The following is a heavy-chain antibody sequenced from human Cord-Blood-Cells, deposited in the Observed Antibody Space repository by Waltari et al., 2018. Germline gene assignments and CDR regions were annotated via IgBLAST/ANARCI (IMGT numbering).Heavy chain of an antibody. V-gene: IGHV2-5*01. J-gene: IGHJ4*02. Sequence: QITLKESGPTLVKPTKTLTLTCTFSGFSLSTSGVGVGWIRQPPGKALEWLALIYWNDDKRYSPSLKSRLTITKDTSKNQVVLTMTNMDPVDTATYYCAHRGYWGRGPQTYYFDYWGQGTLVTVSS. CDR3: AHRGYWGRGPQTYYFDY. D-gene: IGHD7-27*01. CDR2: IYWNDDK. CDR1: GFSLSTSGVG.